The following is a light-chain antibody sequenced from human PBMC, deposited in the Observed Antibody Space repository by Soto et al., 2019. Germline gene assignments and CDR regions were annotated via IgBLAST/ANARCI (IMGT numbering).Light chain of an antibody. Sequence: EIVMTQSPGTLSVSPGESATLSCRTSQSVSSNLAWYQQKPGQAPRLLIYGASSRATGIPDRFSGSGSGTDFTLTISRLEPEDFAVYYCQQYASSFTFGPGTKVDIK. CDR3: QQYASSFT. J-gene: IGKJ3*01. CDR1: QSVSSN. V-gene: IGKV3-20*01. CDR2: GAS.